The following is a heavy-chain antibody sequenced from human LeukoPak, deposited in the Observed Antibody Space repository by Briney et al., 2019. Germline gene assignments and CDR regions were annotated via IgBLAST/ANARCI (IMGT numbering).Heavy chain of an antibody. Sequence: PGGSLRLSCAASGFTFSSSWMSWVRQAPGKGLEWVANIKQDGSEKYYVDSVKGRFTISRDNAKNSLYLQMNSLRAEDTAVYYCAKANVKYCSGGSCFDAFDIWGQGTMVTVSS. V-gene: IGHV3-7*03. CDR1: GFTFSSSW. D-gene: IGHD2-15*01. CDR3: AKANVKYCSGGSCFDAFDI. J-gene: IGHJ3*02. CDR2: IKQDGSEK.